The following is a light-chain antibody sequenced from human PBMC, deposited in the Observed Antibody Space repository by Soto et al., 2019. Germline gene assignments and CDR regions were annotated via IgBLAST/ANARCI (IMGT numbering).Light chain of an antibody. J-gene: IGKJ4*01. CDR3: QQYQTWPPLP. Sequence: EIVMTQSPASLSVSPGERATLSCRASRSVSSNLAWYQHKPGQAPRLLIHGASTRATAIPARFSGSGSGTEFTLTISSLQSEDLAVYYCQQYQTWPPLPFGGGTKVDI. V-gene: IGKV3-15*01. CDR1: RSVSSN. CDR2: GAS.